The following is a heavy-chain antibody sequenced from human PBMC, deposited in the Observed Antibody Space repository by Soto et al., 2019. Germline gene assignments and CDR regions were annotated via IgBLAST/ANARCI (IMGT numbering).Heavy chain of an antibody. J-gene: IGHJ4*02. D-gene: IGHD6-19*01. Sequence: SETLSLTCTVSGGSISSYYWSWIRQPPGKGLEWIGYIYYSGSTNYNPSLKSRVTIPVDTSKNQFSLKLSSVTAADTAVYYCARHETQWLPDFDYWGQGTLVTVSS. V-gene: IGHV4-59*08. CDR3: ARHETQWLPDFDY. CDR2: IYYSGST. CDR1: GGSISSYY.